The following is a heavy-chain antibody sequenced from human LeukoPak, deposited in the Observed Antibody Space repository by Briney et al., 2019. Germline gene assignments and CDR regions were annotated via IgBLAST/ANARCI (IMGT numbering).Heavy chain of an antibody. J-gene: IGHJ4*02. D-gene: IGHD3-3*01. CDR2: IYHSGSS. CDR3: ARQGGLRFLEWLPTD. CDR1: GYSISSGSY. Sequence: SETLSLTCIVSGYSISSGSYWGWIRQPPGKGLEWIGSIYHSGSSYYNPSLKSRVTISVDTSKNQFSLKLSSVTAADTAVYYCARQGGLRFLEWLPTDWGQGTQVTVSS. V-gene: IGHV4-38-2*02.